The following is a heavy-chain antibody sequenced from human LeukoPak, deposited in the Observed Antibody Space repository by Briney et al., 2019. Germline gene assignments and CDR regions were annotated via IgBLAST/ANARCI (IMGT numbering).Heavy chain of an antibody. CDR2: IYIKST. J-gene: IGHJ5*02. CDR1: GGSISTFS. Sequence: PSETLSLTCTVSGGSISTFSWSWIRQFPGKGLEWIGSIYIKSTNYNPSLKSRVAISVDTSKNQFSLRLDSVTTADTAVYYCARDFWSGSVGFDPWGQGTLVTVSS. CDR3: ARDFWSGSVGFDP. V-gene: IGHV4-59*01. D-gene: IGHD3-3*01.